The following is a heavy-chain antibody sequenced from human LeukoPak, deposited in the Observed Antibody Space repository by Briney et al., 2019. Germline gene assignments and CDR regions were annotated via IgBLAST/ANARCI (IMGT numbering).Heavy chain of an antibody. CDR3: ARKSQDGYNGFQH. CDR1: GFTFSDYY. D-gene: IGHD5-24*01. V-gene: IGHV3-11*04. CDR2: ITSSGSTI. J-gene: IGHJ1*01. Sequence: GGSLRLSCAASGFTFSDYYMSWIRQGPGKGLEWVSYITSSGSTIYYADSVKGRFTISRDNSKNTLYLQMNSLRAEDTAVYYCARKSQDGYNGFQHWDQGTLVTVSS.